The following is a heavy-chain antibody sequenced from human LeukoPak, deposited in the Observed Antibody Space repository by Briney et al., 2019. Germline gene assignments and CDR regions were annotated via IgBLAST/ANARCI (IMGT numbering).Heavy chain of an antibody. Sequence: PSETLSLTCAVYGGSLSGYYWSWIRQPPGKGLEWIGEINHSGSTNYNPSLKSRVTISVDTSENQFSLKLSSVTAADTAVYYCARLAYYYGSGSYYKGDFDYWGQGTLVTVSS. CDR2: INHSGST. CDR1: GGSLSGYY. V-gene: IGHV4-34*01. CDR3: ARLAYYYGSGSYYKGDFDY. J-gene: IGHJ4*02. D-gene: IGHD3-10*01.